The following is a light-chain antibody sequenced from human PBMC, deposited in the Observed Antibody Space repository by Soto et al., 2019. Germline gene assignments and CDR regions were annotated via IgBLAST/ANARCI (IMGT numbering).Light chain of an antibody. CDR2: WAS. Sequence: DIVMTQSPDSLAVSLGERATINCKSSQNVLYSSNNKNYLAWYQQKPGQPPKLLIYWASTRESGVPDRFSGSGSGTDFTVTISSLQAEDVAVYYCQQYYTTPRTFGQGTKVEIK. J-gene: IGKJ1*01. V-gene: IGKV4-1*01. CDR1: QNVLYSSNNKNY. CDR3: QQYYTTPRT.